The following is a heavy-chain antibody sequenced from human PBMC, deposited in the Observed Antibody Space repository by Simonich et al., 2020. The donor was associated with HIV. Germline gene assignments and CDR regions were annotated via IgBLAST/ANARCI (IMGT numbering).Heavy chain of an antibody. J-gene: IGHJ1*01. Sequence: EVQLVESGGGLVQPGGSLRLSCAASGFTVSSNYMSWVRQAPGKAMEWGSVIYGGGATYYADSVKGRFTISRHISKNTLWLQMSNLRAEDTAVYYCASERHVRDGFQHWGQGTLVTASS. CDR3: ASERHVRDGFQH. D-gene: IGHD2-8*01. CDR1: GFTVSSNY. V-gene: IGHV3-53*04. CDR2: IYGGGAT.